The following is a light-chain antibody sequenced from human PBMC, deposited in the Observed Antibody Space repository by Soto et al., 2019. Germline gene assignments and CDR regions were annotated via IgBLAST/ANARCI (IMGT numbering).Light chain of an antibody. J-gene: IGLJ2*01. CDR1: SSDVGGYNY. Sequence: QSALTQPASVSGSPGQSITISCTGTSSDVGGYNYVSWYQQHPGKAPKLMIYDVSNRPSGVSNRFSGSKSGNTASLTISGLQAEHEADYYCSSYTSSSHVVFGGGTQLTVL. CDR3: SSYTSSSHVV. CDR2: DVS. V-gene: IGLV2-14*01.